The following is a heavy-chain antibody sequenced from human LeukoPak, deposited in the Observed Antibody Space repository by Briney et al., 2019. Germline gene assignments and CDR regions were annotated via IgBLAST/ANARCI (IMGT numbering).Heavy chain of an antibody. Sequence: SGTLSLTCAVSGGSISSSNWWSWVRQPPGKGLEWIGEIYHSGSTNYNPSLKSRVTISVDTSKNQFSLKLSSVTAADTAVYYCARVDLLTGYYFFDYWGQGTLVTVSS. V-gene: IGHV4-4*02. D-gene: IGHD3-9*01. CDR1: GGSISSSNW. CDR3: ARVDLLTGYYFFDY. CDR2: IYHSGST. J-gene: IGHJ4*02.